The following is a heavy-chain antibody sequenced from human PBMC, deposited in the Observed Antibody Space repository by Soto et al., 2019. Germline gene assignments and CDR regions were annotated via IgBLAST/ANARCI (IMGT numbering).Heavy chain of an antibody. CDR3: APLGIIGMTSWFDP. Sequence: QITLKESGPTLVKPTQTLTLTCTFSGFSLNSRGVGVGWIRQPPGKALEWLALIYWDEDKHFSPSLKSRLTLTTDTSKNQVVLAMTNMDPVDTGTYCCAPLGIIGMTSWFDPWGQGTLVTVSS. V-gene: IGHV2-5*02. CDR2: IYWDEDK. D-gene: IGHD1-20*01. J-gene: IGHJ5*02. CDR1: GFSLNSRGVG.